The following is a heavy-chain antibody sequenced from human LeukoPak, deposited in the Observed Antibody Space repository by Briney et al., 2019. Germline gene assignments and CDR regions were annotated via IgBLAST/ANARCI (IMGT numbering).Heavy chain of an antibody. V-gene: IGHV4-59*01. Sequence: SETLSLTCTVSGGSISSYYWSWIRQPPGKGLEWIGYIYYSGSTNYNPSPKSRVTISVDTSKNQFSLKLSSVTAADTAVYYCGGGYSYGYVDYWGQGTLVTVSS. CDR3: GGGYSYGYVDY. D-gene: IGHD5-18*01. CDR1: GGSISSYY. CDR2: IYYSGST. J-gene: IGHJ4*02.